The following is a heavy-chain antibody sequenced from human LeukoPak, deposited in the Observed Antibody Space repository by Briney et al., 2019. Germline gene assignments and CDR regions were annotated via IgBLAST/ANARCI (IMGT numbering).Heavy chain of an antibody. V-gene: IGHV3-21*01. Sequence: GGSLRLSCAAPGFTFSSYSMNWVRQAPGKGLEWVSSISSSSSYIYYADSVKGRFTISRDNAKNSLYLQMNSLRAEDTAVYYCARDYNNYYGMDVWGQGTTVTVSS. D-gene: IGHD3-10*01. CDR2: ISSSSSYI. J-gene: IGHJ6*02. CDR1: GFTFSSYS. CDR3: ARDYNNYYGMDV.